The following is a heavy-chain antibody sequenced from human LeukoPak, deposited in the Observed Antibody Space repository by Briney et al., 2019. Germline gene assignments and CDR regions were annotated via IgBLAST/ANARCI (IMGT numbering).Heavy chain of an antibody. J-gene: IGHJ4*02. CDR3: ARGLFVFEVAMIT. D-gene: IGHD3-22*01. V-gene: IGHV4-59*01. Sequence: KSSETLSLTCDVYGGSFSGFYWNWIRQPPGKGLEWIGYIYYSGSTNYNPSLKSRVTISVDTSKNQFSLKLSSVTAADTAVYYCARGLFVFEVAMITWGQGTLVTVSS. CDR1: GGSFSGFY. CDR2: IYYSGST.